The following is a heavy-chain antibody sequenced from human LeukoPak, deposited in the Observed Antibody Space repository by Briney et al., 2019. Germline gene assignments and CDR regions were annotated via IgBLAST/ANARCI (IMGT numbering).Heavy chain of an antibody. CDR3: AKDYDRSGYYMH. D-gene: IGHD3-22*01. V-gene: IGHV3-23*01. J-gene: IGHJ4*02. CDR1: GFTFSSYA. Sequence: GGSLRLSCAASGFTFSSYAMSWVRQAPGKGLEWVSAISGGGGSTYYADSVKGRFTISRDNSKNTLYVQMNSLRAEDTAVYYCAKDYDRSGYYMHWGQGTLVTVSS. CDR2: ISGGGGST.